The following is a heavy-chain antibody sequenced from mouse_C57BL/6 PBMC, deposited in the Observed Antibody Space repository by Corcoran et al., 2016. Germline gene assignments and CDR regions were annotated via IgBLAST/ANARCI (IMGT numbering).Heavy chain of an antibody. CDR3: SRHYVSSSYYFDY. CDR1: GYTFTDYY. V-gene: IGHV1-26*01. D-gene: IGHD1-1*01. J-gene: IGHJ2*01. Sequence: EVQLQQSGPELVKPGASVKISCKASGYTFTDYYMNWVKQSHGKSLEWIGDINPNNGGTSYNQKFKGKATLTVDKSSSTAYMELRSLTSEDSAVYYCSRHYVSSSYYFDYGGQGTALAVSS. CDR2: INPNNGGT.